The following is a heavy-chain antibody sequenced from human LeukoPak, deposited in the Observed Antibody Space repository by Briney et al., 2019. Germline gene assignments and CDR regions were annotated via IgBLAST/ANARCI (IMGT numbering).Heavy chain of an antibody. D-gene: IGHD3-3*01. J-gene: IGHJ3*02. Sequence: GASVKVSCKASGGTFSSYAISWVRQAPGQGLEWMGGIIPIFGTANYAQKFQGRVTITADESTSTAYMELSSLRSEDTAVYYCARDQARFSEWLNAFDIWGQGTMVTASS. V-gene: IGHV1-69*01. CDR2: IIPIFGTA. CDR3: ARDQARFSEWLNAFDI. CDR1: GGTFSSYA.